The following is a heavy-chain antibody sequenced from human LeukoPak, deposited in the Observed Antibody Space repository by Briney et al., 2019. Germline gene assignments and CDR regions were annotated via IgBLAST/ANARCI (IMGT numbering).Heavy chain of an antibody. CDR3: ARDLGSGISGNAFDI. J-gene: IGHJ3*02. Sequence: GASVKLSSKASGYTFTSYGISWVRQAPGQGLEWMGWISAYNGNTNYAQKLQGRVTMTTDTSTSTAYMELRSLRSDDTAVYYCARDLGSGISGNAFDIWGQGTMVTVSS. V-gene: IGHV1-18*01. CDR2: ISAYNGNT. D-gene: IGHD2-15*01. CDR1: GYTFTSYG.